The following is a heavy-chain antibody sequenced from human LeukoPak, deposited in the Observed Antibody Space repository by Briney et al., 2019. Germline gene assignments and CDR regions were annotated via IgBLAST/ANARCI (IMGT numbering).Heavy chain of an antibody. V-gene: IGHV3-11*01. CDR2: ISGSGRSI. Sequence: PGGSLRLSCAASGFTFSDYYMSWLRQAPGKGLEWVSYISGSGRSIYYADSVKGRFTISRDNAKNSLSLQMNSLRAEDTAVYYCARDRGSYLNHFDNWGQGTLVTVSS. CDR3: ARDRGSYLNHFDN. J-gene: IGHJ4*02. CDR1: GFTFSDYY. D-gene: IGHD5-18*01.